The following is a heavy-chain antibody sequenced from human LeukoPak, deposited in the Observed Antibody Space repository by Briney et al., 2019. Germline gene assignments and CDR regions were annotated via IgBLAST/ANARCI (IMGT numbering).Heavy chain of an antibody. Sequence: RGSLRLSCAASGFTLSSYAMHWVRQAPGKGLEWVAVISYDGSNKYYADSVKGRFTISRDNSKNTLYLQMNSLRAEDTAVYYCARELGDSSGYYPFGYWGQGTLVTVSS. CDR3: ARELGDSSGYYPFGY. CDR2: ISYDGSNK. D-gene: IGHD3-22*01. J-gene: IGHJ4*02. V-gene: IGHV3-30*04. CDR1: GFTLSSYA.